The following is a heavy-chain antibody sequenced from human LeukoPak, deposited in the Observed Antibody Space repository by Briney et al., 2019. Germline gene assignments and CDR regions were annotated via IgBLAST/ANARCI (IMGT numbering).Heavy chain of an antibody. J-gene: IGHJ5*02. Sequence: SETLSLTCTVSGYSISSGYYWGWIRQPPGKGLEWIGYIYYSGSTNYNPSLKSRVTISVDTSKNQFSLKLSSVTAADTAVYYCARSGTQWELPTGIWFDPWGQGTLVTVSS. D-gene: IGHD1-26*01. CDR1: GYSISSGYY. CDR3: ARSGTQWELPTGIWFDP. CDR2: IYYSGST. V-gene: IGHV4-61*01.